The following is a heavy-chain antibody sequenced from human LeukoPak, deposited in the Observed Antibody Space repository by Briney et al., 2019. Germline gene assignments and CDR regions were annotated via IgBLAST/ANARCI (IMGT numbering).Heavy chain of an antibody. CDR1: GSSFNTYY. J-gene: IGHJ4*02. V-gene: IGHV4-4*07. Sequence: KTSETLSLTCSVSGSSFNTYYWSWIRQPAWKALEWIGRIHTSGSADYSPSLQSRVTISVDMSKKEFSLKLTSVTAADTAVYYCARDIVYLIDEDYGWGQGILVTVSS. CDR3: ARDIVYLIDEDYG. CDR2: IHTSGSA. D-gene: IGHD4-17*01.